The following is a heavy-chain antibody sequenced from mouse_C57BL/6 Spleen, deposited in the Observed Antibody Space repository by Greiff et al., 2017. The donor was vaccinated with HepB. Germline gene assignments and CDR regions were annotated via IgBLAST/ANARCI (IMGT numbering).Heavy chain of an antibody. J-gene: IGHJ1*03. CDR3: ARGAGNYGFSYWYFDV. Sequence: EVKLVESEGGLVQPGSSMKLSCTASGFTFSDYYMAWVRQVPEKGLEWVANINYDGSSTYYLDSLKSRFIISRDNAKNILYLQMSSLKSEDTATYYCARGAGNYGFSYWYFDVWGTGTTVTVSS. CDR2: INYDGSST. V-gene: IGHV5-16*01. D-gene: IGHD2-1*01. CDR1: GFTFSDYY.